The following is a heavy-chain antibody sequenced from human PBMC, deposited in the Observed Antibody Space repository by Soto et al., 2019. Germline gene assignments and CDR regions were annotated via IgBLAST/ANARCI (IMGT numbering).Heavy chain of an antibody. CDR2: IWYDGSNK. CDR3: ARYSGYDYYYYGMDV. Sequence: GGSLRLSCAASGFTFSSYGMHWVRQAPGKGLEWVAVIWYDGSNKYYADSVKGRFTISRDNAKNSLYLQMNSLRAEDTAVYYCARYSGYDYYYYGMDVWGQGTTVTVSS. D-gene: IGHD5-12*01. CDR1: GFTFSSYG. J-gene: IGHJ6*02. V-gene: IGHV3-33*01.